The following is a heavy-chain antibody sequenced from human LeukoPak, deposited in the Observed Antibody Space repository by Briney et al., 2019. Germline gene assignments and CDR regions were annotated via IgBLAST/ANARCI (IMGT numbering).Heavy chain of an antibody. CDR1: GGSISSYY. CDR2: IYYSGRT. J-gene: IGHJ4*02. CDR3: AGGVGTTSLRY. D-gene: IGHD4-11*01. V-gene: IGHV4-59*12. Sequence: SETLSLTCSVSGGSISSYYWSWIRQPPGKGLEWIGYIYYSGRTSYNPSLKSRVTISVDTSKNQFSLRLSSVTAADTAVYYCAGGVGTTSLRYWGQGTLVTVSS.